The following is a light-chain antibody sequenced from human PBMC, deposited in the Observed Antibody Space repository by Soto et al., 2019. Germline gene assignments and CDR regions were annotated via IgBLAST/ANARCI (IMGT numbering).Light chain of an antibody. J-gene: IGKJ1*01. Sequence: IAITQSPVTLSVSPGDRATLSCRASQSLSTNLAWYQQKPGQAPRLLIYGAFNRATGIPARFSGSGSGTEFTLTISSLQSEDFAVYYCQQYNNWWTFGQGTRVEIK. CDR3: QQYNNWWT. CDR1: QSLSTN. CDR2: GAF. V-gene: IGKV3-15*01.